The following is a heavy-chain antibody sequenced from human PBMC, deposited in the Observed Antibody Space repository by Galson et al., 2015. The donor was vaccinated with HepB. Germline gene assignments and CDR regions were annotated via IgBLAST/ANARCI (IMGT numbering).Heavy chain of an antibody. CDR2: TYYRSKWYN. CDR1: GDSVSSSSAA. D-gene: IGHD1-26*01. J-gene: IGHJ4*02. V-gene: IGHV6-1*01. Sequence: AISGDSVSSSSAAWGWIRQSPSRGLEWLGRTYYRSKWYNEYAVSVRGRITINPDTSKNQFSLQLNSLTPEDTAVYYCAKGGAGHFPYWGQGTLVTVTS. CDR3: AKGGAGHFPY.